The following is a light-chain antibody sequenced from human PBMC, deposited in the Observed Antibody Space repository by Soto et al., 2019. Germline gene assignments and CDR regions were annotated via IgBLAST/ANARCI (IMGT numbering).Light chain of an antibody. CDR3: QRYRGASLT. J-gene: IGKJ1*01. CDR2: AAS. CDR1: QDISNF. V-gene: IGKV1-27*01. Sequence: DFQMTQSPSSLSASVGDRVTISCRAGQDISNFLAWYQQRPGKVPKLLIYAASTLQSGVPSRFSGSGSGTNFTLNISSLQPEDAATYYCQRYRGASLTFGQQTKVEI.